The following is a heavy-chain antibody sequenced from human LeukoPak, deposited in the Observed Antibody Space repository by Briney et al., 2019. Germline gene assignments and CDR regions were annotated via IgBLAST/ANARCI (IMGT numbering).Heavy chain of an antibody. CDR1: GGSISSSSYY. J-gene: IGHJ4*02. CDR2: IYYSGST. Sequence: KPSETLSLTCTVSGGSISSSSYYWGWIRQPPGKGLEWIGSIYYSGSTYYNPSLKSRVTISVDTSKNQFSLKLSSVTAADTAVYYCLRGSGYTFPFDYWGQGTLVTVSS. CDR3: LRGSGYTFPFDY. D-gene: IGHD5-12*01. V-gene: IGHV4-39*07.